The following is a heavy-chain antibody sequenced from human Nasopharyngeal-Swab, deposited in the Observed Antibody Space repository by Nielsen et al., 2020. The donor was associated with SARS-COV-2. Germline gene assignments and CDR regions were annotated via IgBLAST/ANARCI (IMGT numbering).Heavy chain of an antibody. CDR2: ISSSSSYI. D-gene: IGHD3-3*01. CDR1: GFTFNNYS. V-gene: IGHV3-21*01. CDR3: ARDGLDYDFWSAYFMDV. J-gene: IGHJ6*02. Sequence: GGSLRLSCAASGFTFNNYSFNWVRQAPGKGLEWVSSISSSSSYIYYADSVKGRFTISRDNAKNPLYLQMNSLRAEDTAVYYCARDGLDYDFWSAYFMDVWGQGTTVTVSS.